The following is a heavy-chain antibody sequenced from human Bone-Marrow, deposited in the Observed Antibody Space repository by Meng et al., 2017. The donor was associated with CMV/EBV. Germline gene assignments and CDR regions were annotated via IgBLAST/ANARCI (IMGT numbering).Heavy chain of an antibody. CDR3: AKGSGARMGAGD. CDR2: ISYDGSNK. J-gene: IGHJ4*02. Sequence: GESLKISCAASGFTFSSYAMHWVRQAPGKGLEWVAVISYDGSNKYYADSVKGRFTISRDNSKNTLYLQMNSLRAEDTAVYYCAKGSGARMGAGDWGQGTLVTVSS. CDR1: GFTFSSYA. V-gene: IGHV3-30-3*01. D-gene: IGHD1-26*01.